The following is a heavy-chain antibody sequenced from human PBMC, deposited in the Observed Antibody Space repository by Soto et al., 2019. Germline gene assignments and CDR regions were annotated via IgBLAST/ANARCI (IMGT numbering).Heavy chain of an antibody. CDR2: TYYTGRT. CDR1: GGSISSGDYY. CDR3: ARVGGVCAGPLLHYVMDV. D-gene: IGHD3-10*01. V-gene: IGHV4-30-4*01. Sequence: SETLSLTCAVSGGSISSGDYYWGWIRQPPGKGLEWIGYTYYTGRTYYNPTLKSRVTISGDTSKNPFSLKLSSVTAAATAVHYCARVGGVCAGPLLHYVMDVWGQGTTVTV. J-gene: IGHJ6*02.